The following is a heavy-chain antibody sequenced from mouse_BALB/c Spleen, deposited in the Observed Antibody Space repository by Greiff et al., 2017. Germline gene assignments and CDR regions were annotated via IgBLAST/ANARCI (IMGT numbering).Heavy chain of an antibody. V-gene: IGHV5-17*02. J-gene: IGHJ4*01. D-gene: IGHD1-1*01. CDR1: GFTFSSFG. CDR2: ISSGSSTI. Sequence: EVQRVESGGGLVQPGGSRKLSCAASGFTFSSFGMHWVRQAPEKGLEWVAYISSGSSTIYYADTVKGRFTISRDNPKNTLFLQMTSLRSEDTAMYYCARSITTVVATGTGYAMDYWGQGTSVTVSS. CDR3: ARSITTVVATGTGYAMDY.